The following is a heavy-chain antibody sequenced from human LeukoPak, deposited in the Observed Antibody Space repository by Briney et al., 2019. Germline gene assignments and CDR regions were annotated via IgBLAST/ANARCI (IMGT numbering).Heavy chain of an antibody. CDR3: ARNRRVRYSSSWYPVYYFDY. J-gene: IGHJ4*02. D-gene: IGHD6-13*01. V-gene: IGHV3-23*01. Sequence: GGSLRLSCTASGFTFSIYAMSWVRQAPGKGLEWVSAISGSGGSSFYADSVKGRFTISRDNAKNSLYLQMNSLRAEDTAVYYCARNRRVRYSSSWYPVYYFDYWGQGTLVTVSS. CDR1: GFTFSIYA. CDR2: ISGSGGSS.